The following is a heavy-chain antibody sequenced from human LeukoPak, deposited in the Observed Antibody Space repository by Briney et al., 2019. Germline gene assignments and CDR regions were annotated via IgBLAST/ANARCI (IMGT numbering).Heavy chain of an antibody. J-gene: IGHJ4*02. Sequence: RGSLRLSCAASGFTFRNYGMHWVRQAAGKGPEWVAVIWYDGSEKYYADSVKGRFTISRDSSKNTMYLQMNSLRVEDTAVYYCARDLDSEAGAFDYWGQGTLVTVSS. V-gene: IGHV3-33*01. D-gene: IGHD1-26*01. CDR2: IWYDGSEK. CDR3: ARDLDSEAGAFDY. CDR1: GFTFRNYG.